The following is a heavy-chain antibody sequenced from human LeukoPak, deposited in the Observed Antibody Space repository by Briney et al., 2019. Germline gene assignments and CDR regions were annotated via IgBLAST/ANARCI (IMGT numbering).Heavy chain of an antibody. J-gene: IGHJ4*02. CDR2: INPSGGST. CDR3: AREVLIVVEPAANTVDY. CDR1: GYTFTSYY. Sequence: ASVKVSCKASGYTFTSYYMHWVRQAPGQGLEWMGTINPSGGSTSYARKFQGRVTMTRDTSTSTVYMELSSLRSEDTAVYFCAREVLIVVEPAANTVDYWGQGTRVTVSS. V-gene: IGHV1-46*01. D-gene: IGHD2-15*01.